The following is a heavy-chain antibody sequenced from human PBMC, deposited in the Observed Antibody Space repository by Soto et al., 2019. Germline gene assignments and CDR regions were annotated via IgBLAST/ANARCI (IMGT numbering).Heavy chain of an antibody. Sequence: QLQLQESGPGLVKPSETLSLTCTVAGGSVSSSTYYWGWIRQPPGKGLEWIATFYYSGSTYHNPSLNSRVTISADTSNNQFSLKLSSVTATDTAVYYCARHHGNYYDAFDIWGRGTMVTVSS. V-gene: IGHV4-39*01. CDR1: GGSVSSSTYY. CDR2: FYYSGST. J-gene: IGHJ3*02. CDR3: ARHHGNYYDAFDI. D-gene: IGHD1-26*01.